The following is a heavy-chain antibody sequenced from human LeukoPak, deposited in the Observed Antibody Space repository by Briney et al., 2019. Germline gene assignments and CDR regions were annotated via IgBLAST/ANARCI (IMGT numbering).Heavy chain of an antibody. J-gene: IGHJ6*02. CDR1: GFXFSSYG. V-gene: IGHV3-30*18. Sequence: GGSLRLSCAASGFXFSSYGIHWVRQAPGRGLEWVAVISYDGSTKFYANSVKGRFTISRDNSKNTLYLQMNSLRDEDTAAYACAKIATAYSSSWYRGYRYYGMDVWGQGTTVTVSS. CDR3: AKIATAYSSSWYRGYRYYGMDV. CDR2: ISYDGSTK. D-gene: IGHD6-13*01.